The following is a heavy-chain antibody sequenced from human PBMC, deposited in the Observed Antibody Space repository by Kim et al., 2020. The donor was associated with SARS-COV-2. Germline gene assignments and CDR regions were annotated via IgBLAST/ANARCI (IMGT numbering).Heavy chain of an antibody. V-gene: IGHV4-59*01. CDR1: GGSISSYY. CDR3: ARVGYDFWSGYRTANWFDP. CDR2: IYYSGST. D-gene: IGHD3-3*01. Sequence: SETLSLTCTVSGGSISSYYWSWIRQPPGKGLEWIGYIYYSGSTNYNPSLKSRVTISVDTSKNQFSLKLSSVTAADTAVYYCARVGYDFWSGYRTANWFDPWGQGTLVTVSS. J-gene: IGHJ5*02.